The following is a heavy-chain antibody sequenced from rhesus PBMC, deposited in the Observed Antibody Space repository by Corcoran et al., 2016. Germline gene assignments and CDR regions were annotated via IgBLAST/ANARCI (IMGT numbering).Heavy chain of an antibody. D-gene: IGHD6-31*01. CDR3: ARPNMTAAGDWYFDL. CDR2: IFGSSGNT. CDR1: GGSISGGHG. Sequence: QVQLQESGPGLVKPSETLSLTCAVSGGSISGGHGWSWLRQPPGKGPEGIGHIFGSSGNTYYNPSLKSRVTIARDTSKNQFALKLSSVTAADTAVYYCARPNMTAAGDWYFDLWGPGTPITISS. J-gene: IGHJ2*01. V-gene: IGHV4S7*01.